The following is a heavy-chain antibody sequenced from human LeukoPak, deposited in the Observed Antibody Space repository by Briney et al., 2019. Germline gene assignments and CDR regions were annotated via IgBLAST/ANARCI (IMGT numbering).Heavy chain of an antibody. CDR2: INHSGNT. CDR3: ASTPDYGDNDY. Sequence: SETLSLTCAVYGRSFSNYYWSWIRQSPGKGLEWIGEINHSGNTNYNPSLKSRVTISVDTSRNQFSLKLSSVTAADTAVYYCASTPDYGDNDYWGQGTLVTVSS. J-gene: IGHJ4*02. CDR1: GRSFSNYY. D-gene: IGHD4-17*01. V-gene: IGHV4-34*01.